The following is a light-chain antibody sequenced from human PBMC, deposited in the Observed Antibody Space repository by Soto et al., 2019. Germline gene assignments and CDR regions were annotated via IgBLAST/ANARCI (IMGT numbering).Light chain of an antibody. V-gene: IGLV3-1*01. CDR3: QVWDSSTYVV. Sequence: SYELTQPPSVSVSPGQTASITCSGDRLGYGYASWYQQKPGQSPVLVIYKDTKRPSGIPERFSGSNSGNTSTLTISGTQAMDEADYYCQVWDSSTYVVFGGGTKLTVL. CDR2: KDT. J-gene: IGLJ2*01. CDR1: RLGYGY.